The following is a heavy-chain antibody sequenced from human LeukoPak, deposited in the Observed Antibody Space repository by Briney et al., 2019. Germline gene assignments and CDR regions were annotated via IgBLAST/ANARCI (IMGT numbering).Heavy chain of an antibody. CDR2: ISAYNGNT. CDR3: ARGALLGYSYGRGEYYMDV. CDR1: GYTFTTYD. V-gene: IGHV1-18*01. Sequence: PRASVKVSCKASGYTFTTYDISWARQAPGQGLEWMGWISAYNGNTNYAQKLQGRVTMTTDTSTSTAYMELRSLRSDDTAVYYCARGALLGYSYGRGEYYMDVWGKGTTVTVSS. D-gene: IGHD5-18*01. J-gene: IGHJ6*03.